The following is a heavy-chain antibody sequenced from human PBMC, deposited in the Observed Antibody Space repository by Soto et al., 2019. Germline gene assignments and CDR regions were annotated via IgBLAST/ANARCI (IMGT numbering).Heavy chain of an antibody. CDR3: ARESEDLTSNFDY. Sequence: GGSLRLSCAASGFTFTRYSMNWVRQAPGKGLVWVSSISSTTNYIYYGDSMKGRFTISRDNAKNSLYLEMNSMRAEDTAVYYCARESEDLTSNFDYWGQGTLVTVSS. V-gene: IGHV3-21*06. J-gene: IGHJ4*02. CDR1: GFTFTRYS. CDR2: ISSTTNYI.